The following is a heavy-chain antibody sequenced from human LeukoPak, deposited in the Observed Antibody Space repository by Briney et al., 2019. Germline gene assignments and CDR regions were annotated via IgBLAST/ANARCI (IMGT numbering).Heavy chain of an antibody. J-gene: IGHJ5*02. D-gene: IGHD4/OR15-4a*01. Sequence: SETLSLTCAVSGGSIHGYCWSWFRQPPAKGLEWMGYISYSGSTNYNPSLKSRVSISVDTSKSQFSLRLSSVTAADTAVYYCARDNYREVTNFDTWGQGTLVTVSS. CDR3: ARDNYREVTNFDT. V-gene: IGHV4-59*01. CDR2: ISYSGST. CDR1: GGSIHGYC.